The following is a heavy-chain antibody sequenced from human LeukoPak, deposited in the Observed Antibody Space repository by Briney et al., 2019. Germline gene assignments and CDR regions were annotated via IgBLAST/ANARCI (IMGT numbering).Heavy chain of an antibody. CDR3: ARGMGVLVPAATWFDP. V-gene: IGHV1-2*02. Sequence: GASVKVSCKASGYTFIAYYMDRVRQAPGQGLEWMGWNNPNSGGTNYAQKFQGRVTMTRDTSISTAYMDLSRLRSDDTAVYYCARGMGVLVPAATWFDPWGQGTLVTVSS. D-gene: IGHD2-2*01. CDR1: GYTFIAYY. CDR2: NNPNSGGT. J-gene: IGHJ5*02.